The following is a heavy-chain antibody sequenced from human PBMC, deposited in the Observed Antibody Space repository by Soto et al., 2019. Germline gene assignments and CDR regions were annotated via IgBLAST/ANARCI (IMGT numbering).Heavy chain of an antibody. CDR3: VRERQWEPIPY. V-gene: IGHV1-18*01. Sequence: QVQLVQSGAEVKRPGASVKVSCQTSGYTFSNYGVTWVRQAPGQGLEWVGWVSGYNRNTNYAQKFQDRVTLTTDTSRRTAYMELRGLRSDDTAVYFCVRERQWEPIPYWGQGTQVTVSS. D-gene: IGHD1-26*01. J-gene: IGHJ4*02. CDR2: VSGYNRNT. CDR1: GYTFSNYG.